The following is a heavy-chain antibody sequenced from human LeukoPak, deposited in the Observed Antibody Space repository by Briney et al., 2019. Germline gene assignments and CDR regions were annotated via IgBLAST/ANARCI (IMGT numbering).Heavy chain of an antibody. CDR3: ARWAAGTPYFDY. CDR1: GFTFSSYS. CDR2: ISSSSSYI. J-gene: IGHJ4*02. Sequence: GGSLRLSCAVSGFTFSSYSMNWVRQAPGKGLEWVSYISSSSSYIYYADSVKGRFTISRDNAKNSLYLQMNSLRGEDTAVYYCARWAAGTPYFDYWGQGTLVTVSS. D-gene: IGHD6-13*01. V-gene: IGHV3-21*01.